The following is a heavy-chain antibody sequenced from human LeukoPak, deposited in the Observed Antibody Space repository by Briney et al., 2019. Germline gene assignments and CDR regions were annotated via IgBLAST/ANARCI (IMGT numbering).Heavy chain of an antibody. D-gene: IGHD1-26*01. CDR3: AREVGPWELRSADAFGI. CDR1: GGSISSYY. J-gene: IGHJ3*02. Sequence: SETLSLTCTVSGGSISSYYWSWIRQPPGKGLEWIGYIYYSGSTNYNPSLKSRVTISVDTSKNQFSLKLSSVTAADTAVYYCAREVGPWELRSADAFGIWGQGTMVTVSS. V-gene: IGHV4-59*01. CDR2: IYYSGST.